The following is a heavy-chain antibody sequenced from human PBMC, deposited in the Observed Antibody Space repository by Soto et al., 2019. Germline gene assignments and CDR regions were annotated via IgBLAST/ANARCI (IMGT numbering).Heavy chain of an antibody. CDR1: GFSFSDYF. V-gene: IGHV1-46*01. J-gene: IGHJ4*02. Sequence: VKVSCKASGFSFSDYFMHWVRQAPGQGLEWMGIINPSGDSRNYAQKFQGRVTITRDTPISTAYMELSRLRSDDTAVYYCAREDNGQQLVSAAFDYWGQGTLVTVSS. CDR2: INPSGDSR. CDR3: AREDNGQQLVSAAFDY. D-gene: IGHD6-13*01.